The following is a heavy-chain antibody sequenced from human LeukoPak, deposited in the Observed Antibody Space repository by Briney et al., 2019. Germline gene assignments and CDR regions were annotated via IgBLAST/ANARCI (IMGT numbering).Heavy chain of an antibody. D-gene: IGHD3-22*01. J-gene: IGHJ4*02. CDR3: TTEYYYDSPGVFDY. CDR2: IRSKTDGGTT. CDR1: GFTFSNGW. V-gene: IGHV3-15*01. Sequence: GGSLRLSCAVSGFTFSNGWMSWVRQAPGKGLEWVGRIRSKTDGGTTDYGAPAKGRFTISRNDSRNTLYLQMNILKTEDTAVYYCTTEYYYDSPGVFDYWGQGTLVTVSS.